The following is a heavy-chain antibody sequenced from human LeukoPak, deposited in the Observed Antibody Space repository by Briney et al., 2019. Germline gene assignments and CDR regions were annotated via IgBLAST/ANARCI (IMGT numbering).Heavy chain of an antibody. V-gene: IGHV4-34*01. J-gene: IGHJ5*02. CDR1: GGPFSGYY. D-gene: IGHD6-6*01. CDR3: ARKRKGSSPRYNWFDP. CDR2: INHSGST. Sequence: SETLSLTCAVYGGPFSGYYWSWIRQPPGKGLEWIGEINHSGSTNYNPSLKSRVTISVDTSKNQFSLKLSSVTAADTAVYYCARKRKGSSPRYNWFDPWGQGTLVTVSS.